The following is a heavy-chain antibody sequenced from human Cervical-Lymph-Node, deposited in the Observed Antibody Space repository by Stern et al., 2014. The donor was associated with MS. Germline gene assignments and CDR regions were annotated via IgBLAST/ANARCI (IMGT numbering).Heavy chain of an antibody. CDR3: ARGAYYYYYGMDV. CDR1: GFTFSSYG. V-gene: IGHV3-33*01. J-gene: IGHJ6*02. Sequence: VQLLESGGGVVQPGRSLRLSCAASGFTFSSYGMHWVRQAPGKGLEWVAVIWYDGSNKYYADSVKGRFTISRDNSKNTLYLQMNSLRAEDTAVYYCARGAYYYYYGMDVWGQGTTVTVSS. CDR2: IWYDGSNK.